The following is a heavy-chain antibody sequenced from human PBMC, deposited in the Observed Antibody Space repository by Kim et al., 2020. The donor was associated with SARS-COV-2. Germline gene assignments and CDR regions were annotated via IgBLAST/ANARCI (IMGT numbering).Heavy chain of an antibody. CDR3: ATLTDTGEQWLVKFAFDI. Sequence: GGSLRLSCAASGFTFSSYSMNWVRQAPGKGLEWVSSISSSSSYIYYADSVKGRFTISRDNAKNSLYLQMNSLRAEDTAVYYCATLTDTGEQWLVKFAFDIWGQGTMVTVSS. V-gene: IGHV3-21*01. J-gene: IGHJ3*02. D-gene: IGHD6-19*01. CDR1: GFTFSSYS. CDR2: ISSSSSYI.